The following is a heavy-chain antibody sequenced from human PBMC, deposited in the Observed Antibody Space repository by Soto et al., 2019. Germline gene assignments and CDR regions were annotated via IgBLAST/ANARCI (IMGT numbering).Heavy chain of an antibody. CDR2: INHSGST. Sequence: SETLSLTCAVYGGSFSGYYWSWIRQPPGKGLEWIGEINHSGSTNYNPSLKSRVTISVDTSKNQFSLKLSSVTAADTAGYYCARGREDSSGWGPPFDYWGQGTLVTVSS. D-gene: IGHD6-19*01. J-gene: IGHJ4*02. CDR3: ARGREDSSGWGPPFDY. CDR1: GGSFSGYY. V-gene: IGHV4-34*01.